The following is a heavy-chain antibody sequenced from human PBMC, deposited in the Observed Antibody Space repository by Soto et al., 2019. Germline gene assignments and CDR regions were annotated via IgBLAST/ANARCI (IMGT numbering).Heavy chain of an antibody. CDR3: ARDLLSYCTNGVCYPTNRGAFDY. CDR2: IYYSGST. J-gene: IGHJ4*02. CDR1: GGSISSGDYY. V-gene: IGHV4-30-4*01. Sequence: PWETLSLTCSGSGGSISSGDYYWSWIRQLPGKGLEWIGYIYYSGSTYYNPSLKSRVTISVDTSKNQFSLKLSSVTAADTAVYYCARDLLSYCTNGVCYPTNRGAFDYWGQGTLVTVSS. D-gene: IGHD2-8*01.